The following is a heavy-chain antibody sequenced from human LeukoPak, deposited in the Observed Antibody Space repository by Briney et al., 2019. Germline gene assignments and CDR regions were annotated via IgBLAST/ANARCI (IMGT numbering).Heavy chain of an antibody. CDR1: GFTVNSNY. CDR2: IYRDDTT. V-gene: IGHV3-53*01. J-gene: IGHJ4*02. D-gene: IGHD7-27*01. CDR3: ARDSPANWAQFDY. Sequence: PGGSLRLSCAASGFTVNSNYMSWVRQAPGKGLEWVSIIYRDDTTYYADSVKGRFTISRDNSKNTLYPEMNSLRAEDTAVYYCARDSPANWAQFDYWGQGTLVTVSS.